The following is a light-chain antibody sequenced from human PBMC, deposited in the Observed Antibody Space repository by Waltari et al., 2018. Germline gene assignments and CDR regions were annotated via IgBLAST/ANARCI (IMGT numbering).Light chain of an antibody. J-gene: IGKJ4*01. CDR1: QSLLYSNGYNY. CDR3: MQALQTPLT. V-gene: IGKV2-28*01. Sequence: EIVLTQSPLSLPVTPGEPDSIPCRSSQSLLYSNGYNYLDWYLQKPGQSPQLLIYLGSNRASGVPDRFSGSGSGTDFTLKITRVEAEDVGVYYCMQALQTPLTFGGGTKVEIK. CDR2: LGS.